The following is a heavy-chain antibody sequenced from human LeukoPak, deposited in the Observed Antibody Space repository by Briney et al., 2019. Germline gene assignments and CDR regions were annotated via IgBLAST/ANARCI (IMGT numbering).Heavy chain of an antibody. CDR1: GFTFNSYA. CDR3: ARDPHGGGSGY. V-gene: IGHV3-33*01. J-gene: IGHJ4*02. Sequence: PGKSLRLSCAASGFTFNSYALHWVRQAPGKGLEWVAVIWYNGSNKNYADSVKGRFTISRDNSKNTLYLQMNSLRAEDTAVYYCARDPHGGGSGYWGQGTLVTVSS. D-gene: IGHD3-10*01. CDR2: IWYNGSNK.